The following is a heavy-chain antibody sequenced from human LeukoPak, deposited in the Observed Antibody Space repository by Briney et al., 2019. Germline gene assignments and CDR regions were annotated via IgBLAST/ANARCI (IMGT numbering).Heavy chain of an antibody. Sequence: GGSLRLSCAASGFTFSSYAMRWVRQAPGKGLEWVSAISGSGGSTYYADSVKGRFTISRDNSKNTLYLQMNSLRAEDTAVYYCAKDLGAPRIYFDYWGQGTLVTVSS. J-gene: IGHJ4*02. D-gene: IGHD1-26*01. CDR2: ISGSGGST. CDR3: AKDLGAPRIYFDY. V-gene: IGHV3-23*01. CDR1: GFTFSSYA.